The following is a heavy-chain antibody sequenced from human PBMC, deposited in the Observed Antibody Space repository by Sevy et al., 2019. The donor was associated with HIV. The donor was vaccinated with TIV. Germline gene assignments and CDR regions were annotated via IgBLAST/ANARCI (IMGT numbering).Heavy chain of an antibody. CDR2: INHSGST. CDR1: GGSFSGYY. V-gene: IGHV4-34*01. CDR3: GGHYYYGMDV. Sequence: SETLSLTCAVYGGSFSGYYWSWIRQPPGKGLEWIGEINHSGSTNYNPSLKSRVTISVDTSKNQFSLKLSSVTAADTAVYYCGGHYYYGMDVWGHGTTVTVSS. J-gene: IGHJ6*02.